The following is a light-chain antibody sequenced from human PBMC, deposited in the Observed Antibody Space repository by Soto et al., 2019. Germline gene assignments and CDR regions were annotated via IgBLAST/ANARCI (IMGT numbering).Light chain of an antibody. J-gene: IGKJ5*01. CDR1: QSVRTK. V-gene: IGKV3D-15*01. CDR2: GAS. Sequence: ETVMTQSPVTLSVSPGESATLXXRASQSVRTKVAWYQQTPGQAPRLLXXGASSRATGIPARFSGSGSGTEFTLTISSLQSEDSAVYYCQQYNTWPAEITFGQGTRLEIK. CDR3: QQYNTWPAEIT.